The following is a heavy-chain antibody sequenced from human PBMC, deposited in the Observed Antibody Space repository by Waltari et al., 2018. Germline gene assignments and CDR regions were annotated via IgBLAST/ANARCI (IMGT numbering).Heavy chain of an antibody. CDR2: IWNEGGNK. J-gene: IGHJ4*02. CDR1: GITLSQYG. V-gene: IGHV3-33*01. D-gene: IGHD1-20*01. CDR3: SPGPGRAVYCGSFDY. Sequence: QVQLVESGGGVVQPGRSLRLSCAASGITLSQYGMNWVRQAPGKGLEWVEGIWNEGGNKYYADSGKGRCTISRDNSKNTLYLQMNSLRYEDTAVYYCSPGPGRAVYCGSFDYWGQGTLVTVSS.